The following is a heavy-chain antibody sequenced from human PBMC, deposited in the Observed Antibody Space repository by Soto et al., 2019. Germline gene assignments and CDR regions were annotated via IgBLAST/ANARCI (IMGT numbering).Heavy chain of an antibody. V-gene: IGHV3-21*01. J-gene: IGHJ4*02. CDR2: ISSSSSYI. CDR1: GFTFSSYS. CDR3: ARDPWYYDSSGYYYDY. D-gene: IGHD3-22*01. Sequence: GALRLSCAASGFTFSSYSMNWVRQAPGKGLEWVSSISSSSSYIYYADSVKGRFTISRDNAKNPLYLQMNSLRAEDTAVYYCARDPWYYDSSGYYYDYWGQGTLVTVSS.